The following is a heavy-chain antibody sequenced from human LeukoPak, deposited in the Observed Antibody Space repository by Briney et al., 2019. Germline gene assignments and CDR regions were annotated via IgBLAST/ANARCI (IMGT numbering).Heavy chain of an antibody. CDR1: GGSISSYY. J-gene: IGHJ5*02. D-gene: IGHD3-10*01. CDR3: ARALDYGSGKLFDP. Sequence: SETLSLTCTVCGGSISSYYWSWIRQPAGKGLEWIGRIYTSGSTNYNPSLKSRVTMSVDTSKNQFSLKLSSVTAADTAVYYCARALDYGSGKLFDPWGQGTLVTVSS. CDR2: IYTSGST. V-gene: IGHV4-4*07.